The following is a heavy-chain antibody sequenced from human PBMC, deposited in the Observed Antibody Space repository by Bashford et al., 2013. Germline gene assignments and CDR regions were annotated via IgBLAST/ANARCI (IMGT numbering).Heavy chain of an antibody. V-gene: IGHV3-23*01. Sequence: VRQAPGKGLEWVSGISGVSVNIYYADSVKGRFAISRDNSKNTLYLEMNNLRVEDTAVYYCAKDAGPFDYWGQGTLVTVSS. CDR2: ISGVSVNI. CDR3: AKDAGPFDY. J-gene: IGHJ4*02.